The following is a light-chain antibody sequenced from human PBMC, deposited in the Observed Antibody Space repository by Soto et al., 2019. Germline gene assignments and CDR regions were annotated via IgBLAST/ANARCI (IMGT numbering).Light chain of an antibody. Sequence: VIWMTQSPSLLSASTGDRVTISCRMSQVISSYLAWYQQKPGKAPELLIYAASTLQSGVPSRFSGSGSGTDFTLTISCLQSEDFATYYCPQYYSFPYTFGQGTKLEIK. CDR1: QVISSY. CDR2: AAS. V-gene: IGKV1D-8*03. CDR3: PQYYSFPYT. J-gene: IGKJ2*01.